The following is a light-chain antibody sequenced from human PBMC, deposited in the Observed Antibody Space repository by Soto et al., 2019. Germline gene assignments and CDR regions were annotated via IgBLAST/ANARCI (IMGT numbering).Light chain of an antibody. CDR2: AAS. J-gene: IGKJ1*01. V-gene: IGKV1-39*01. CDR3: QQSYSTPWT. CDR1: QSISIY. Sequence: DIQMTQSPSSLSASVGDRFAITCRASQSISIYLNWYQQKPGKAPKLLIYAASSLQSGVPSRFSGSGSGTDFTLTISSLQPEDFATYYCQQSYSTPWTFGQGTKVDI.